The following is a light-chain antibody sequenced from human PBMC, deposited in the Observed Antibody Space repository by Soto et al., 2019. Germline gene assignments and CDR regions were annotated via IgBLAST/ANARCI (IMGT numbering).Light chain of an antibody. CDR2: GAS. CDR3: QQFASSPRT. CDR1: QRVATSP. J-gene: IGKJ1*01. V-gene: IGKV3-20*01. Sequence: EIVLTQAPGTLSLSPGERATLFCRARQRVATSPLARYQQKPGQAPRLLIGASSRATGVPDRFIASGSGTDFTLTISRLEPEDFAVYYCQQFASSPRTFGRGTTVEIK.